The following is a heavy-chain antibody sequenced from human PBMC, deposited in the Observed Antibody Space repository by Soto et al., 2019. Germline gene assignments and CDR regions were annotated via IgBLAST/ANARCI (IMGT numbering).Heavy chain of an antibody. CDR3: AKAVLRFLEWEENWFDP. J-gene: IGHJ5*02. CDR2: ISGSGGST. V-gene: IGHV3-23*01. Sequence: GVSLRLSCAASGFTFSSYAMSWVRQAPGKGLEWVSAISGSGGSTYYADSVKGRFTISRDNSKNTLYLQMNSLRAEDTAVYYCAKAVLRFLEWEENWFDPWGQGTLVTVSS. CDR1: GFTFSSYA. D-gene: IGHD3-3*01.